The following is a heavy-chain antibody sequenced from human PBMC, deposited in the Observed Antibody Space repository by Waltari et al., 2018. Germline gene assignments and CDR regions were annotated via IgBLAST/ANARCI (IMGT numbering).Heavy chain of an antibody. V-gene: IGHV3-7*03. Sequence: ETQVVESGGGLVQPGGSLRLSCAVSEFTFSTYWMTWGRQAPGRGIEWVGNINYEGSVKNYLDSVKRRFTISRDNARNSLYLQMNSLIAEDTAVYYCVTYRWLGYWGQGTLVTVSS. J-gene: IGHJ4*02. D-gene: IGHD3-10*01. CDR3: VTYRWLGY. CDR1: EFTFSTYW. CDR2: INYEGSVK.